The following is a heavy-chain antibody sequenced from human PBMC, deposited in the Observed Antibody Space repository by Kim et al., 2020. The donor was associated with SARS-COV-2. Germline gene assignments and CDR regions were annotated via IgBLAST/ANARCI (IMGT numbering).Heavy chain of an antibody. Sequence: SETLSLTCTVSGGSISSSSYYWVWIRQPPGKGLEWVGSIYYSGSTYYNPSLKSRVTISVDTSKNQFSLKLSSVTAADTAVYYCARDGWGDSSGYPLWGQGTLVTVSS. V-gene: IGHV4-39*07. J-gene: IGHJ4*02. CDR2: IYYSGST. CDR3: ARDGWGDSSGYPL. D-gene: IGHD3-22*01. CDR1: GGSISSSSYY.